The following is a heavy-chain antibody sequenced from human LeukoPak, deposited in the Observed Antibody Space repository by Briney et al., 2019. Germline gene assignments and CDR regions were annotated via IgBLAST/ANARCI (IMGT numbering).Heavy chain of an antibody. Sequence: PGESLKISCKGLGYSFSSYWNAWVRQRPGKGLEWMGIIYPGGSATRYDPSFQGQVTISADSSTSTAYLQWSTLRASDTAMYYCARASRDGYNQNFDHWGQGTLVTVSS. CDR1: GYSFSSYW. CDR2: IYPGGSAT. V-gene: IGHV5-51*01. J-gene: IGHJ4*02. D-gene: IGHD5-24*01. CDR3: ARASRDGYNQNFDH.